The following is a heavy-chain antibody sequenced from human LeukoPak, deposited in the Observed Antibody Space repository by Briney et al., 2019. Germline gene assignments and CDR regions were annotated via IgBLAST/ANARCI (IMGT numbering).Heavy chain of an antibody. J-gene: IGHJ6*02. CDR3: AKVAAGFFHYYYGMDV. CDR1: DFTFSSYG. CDR2: ISGSGGST. V-gene: IGHV3-23*01. Sequence: PGGSLRLSCAASDFTFSSYGMNWVRQAPGKGLEWVSAISGSGGSTYYADSVKGRFTISRDNSKNTLYLQMNSLRAEDTAVYYCAKVAAGFFHYYYGMDVWGQGATVTVSS. D-gene: IGHD2-15*01.